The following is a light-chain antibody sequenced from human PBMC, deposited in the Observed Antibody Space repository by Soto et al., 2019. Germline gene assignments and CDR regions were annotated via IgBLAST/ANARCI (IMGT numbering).Light chain of an antibody. CDR1: SSDVGAYNY. CDR3: SSYTSSSTLV. J-gene: IGLJ2*01. CDR2: DVS. V-gene: IGLV2-14*03. Sequence: QSALTQPASVSGSPGQSIAISCTGTSSDVGAYNYVSWYKRHPGKAPKLMIYDVSNRPSWVSDRFSGSKSGNIASLTISELQAEDEADYYCSSYTSSSTLVFGGGTKLTVL.